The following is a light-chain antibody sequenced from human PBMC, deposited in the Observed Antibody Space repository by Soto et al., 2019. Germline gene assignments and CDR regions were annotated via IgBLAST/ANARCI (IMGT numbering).Light chain of an antibody. Sequence: QSVLTQSSSASASLGSSVKLTCTLSSGHSSYIIAWHQQQPGKAPRYLMKLEGSGSYNKGSGVPDRFSGSSSGADRYLTIANLHFEDEDDYYCETWDSNTHTVFGGGTKLTVL. CDR2: LEGSGSY. CDR3: ETWDSNTHTV. J-gene: IGLJ3*02. CDR1: SGHSSYI. V-gene: IGLV4-60*02.